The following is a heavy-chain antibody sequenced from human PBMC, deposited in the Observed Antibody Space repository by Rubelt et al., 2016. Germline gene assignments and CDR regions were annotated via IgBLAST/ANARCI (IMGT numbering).Heavy chain of an antibody. CDR2: RNAGNGNT. V-gene: IGHV1-3*01. D-gene: IGHD4-17*01. Sequence: QVQLVQSGAEVKKPGASVTVSCKASGYTFTSYAMHWVRQAPGQRLEGRGGRNAGNGNTKSSQKLQDRAPITRDASATTAYMELSSLRSEDPAVYYCARANHGDYEDYWGQGTLVTVSS. J-gene: IGHJ4*02. CDR3: ARANHGDYEDY. CDR1: GYTFTSYA.